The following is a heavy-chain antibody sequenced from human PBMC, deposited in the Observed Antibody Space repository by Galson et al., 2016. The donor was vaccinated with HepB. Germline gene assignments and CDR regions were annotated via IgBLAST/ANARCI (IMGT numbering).Heavy chain of an antibody. D-gene: IGHD6-19*01. CDR1: GFTFSDYY. CDR3: ARSRSGAMAGTYYSDY. J-gene: IGHJ4*02. V-gene: IGHV3-11*06. Sequence: SLRLSCAASGFTFSDYYMTWIRQAPGKGLEWVSHISSGSPYTNYADSVKGRFTISRDNAKNSLYLQMNSLRAEDTAVYYCARSRSGAMAGTYYSDYWGQGTLVTVSS. CDR2: ISSGSPYT.